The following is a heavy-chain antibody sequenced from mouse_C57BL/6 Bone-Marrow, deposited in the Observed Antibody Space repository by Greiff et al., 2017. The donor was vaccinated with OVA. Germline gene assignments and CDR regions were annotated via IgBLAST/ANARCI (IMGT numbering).Heavy chain of an antibody. CDR3: ARMDYGSSYDY. J-gene: IGHJ2*01. V-gene: IGHV5-12*01. Sequence: EVKLVESGGGLVQPGGSLKLSCAASGFTFSDYYMYWVRQTPEKRLEWVAYISNGGGSTYYPDTVKGRFTISRDNAKNTLYLQMSRLKSEDTAMYYCARMDYGSSYDYWGQGTTLTVSS. CDR2: ISNGGGST. CDR1: GFTFSDYY. D-gene: IGHD1-1*01.